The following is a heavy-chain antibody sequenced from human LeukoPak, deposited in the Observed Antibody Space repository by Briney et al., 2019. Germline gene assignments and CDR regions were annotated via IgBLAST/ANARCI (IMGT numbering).Heavy chain of an antibody. CDR3: AKAGSGSYYLFDY. Sequence: GGSLRLSCAASGFTFSSYSMNWVRQAPGKGLEWVSAISGSGGSTYYADSVKGRFTISRDNSKNTLYLQMNSLRAEDTAVYYCAKAGSGSYYLFDYWGQGTLVTVSS. CDR2: ISGSGGST. J-gene: IGHJ4*02. V-gene: IGHV3-23*01. D-gene: IGHD3-10*01. CDR1: GFTFSSYS.